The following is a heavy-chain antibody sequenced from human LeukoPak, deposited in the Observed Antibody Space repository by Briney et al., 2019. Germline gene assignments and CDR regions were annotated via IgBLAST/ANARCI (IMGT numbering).Heavy chain of an antibody. Sequence: GGSLRLSCAASGFTFSSYAMSWVRQAPGKGLEWVSAISGSGGSTYYADSVKGRFTISRDNSKNTLYLHMNSLRAEDTAVYYCAREKRDAVTMIVGGTDAFDIWGQGTMVTVSS. CDR1: GFTFSSYA. CDR3: AREKRDAVTMIVGGTDAFDI. V-gene: IGHV3-23*01. D-gene: IGHD3-22*01. J-gene: IGHJ3*02. CDR2: ISGSGGST.